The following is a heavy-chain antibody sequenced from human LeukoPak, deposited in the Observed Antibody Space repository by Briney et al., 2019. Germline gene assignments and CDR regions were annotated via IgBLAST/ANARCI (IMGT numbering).Heavy chain of an antibody. Sequence: GASVKVSCKTSGYTFNIYYVQWVRQGPGQGLEWMGVIHPNDGGTTYAQKFQGRIIMTSDTSTSTIYMELSSLKSDDTAVYYCARGDIDHWGQGTLVTVSS. CDR3: ARGDIDH. V-gene: IGHV1-46*02. CDR1: GYTFNIYY. D-gene: IGHD2-15*01. CDR2: IHPNDGGT. J-gene: IGHJ5*02.